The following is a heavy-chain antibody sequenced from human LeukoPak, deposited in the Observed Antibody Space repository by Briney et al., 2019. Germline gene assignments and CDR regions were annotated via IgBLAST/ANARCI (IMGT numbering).Heavy chain of an antibody. CDR1: GFTFNNYA. V-gene: IGHV3-23*01. CDR2: ISGSGGST. Sequence: PGGSLRLSCAASGFTFNNYAMSWVRQAPGKGLEWVSAISGSGGSTYYADSVKGRFTISRDNSKNTLYLQMNSLRAEDTAVYYCAKDYEYGPWLVEEEYFDYWGQGTLVTVSS. D-gene: IGHD6-19*01. CDR3: AKDYEYGPWLVEEEYFDY. J-gene: IGHJ4*02.